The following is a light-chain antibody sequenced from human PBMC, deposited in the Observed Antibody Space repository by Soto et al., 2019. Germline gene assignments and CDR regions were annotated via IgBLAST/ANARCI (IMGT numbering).Light chain of an antibody. CDR1: QSVSSK. CDR3: QQYNNWPWT. CDR2: DAS. V-gene: IGKV3-15*01. Sequence: EIVMTQSPGTLSVSPGERVTLSCRASQSVSSKLVWYQRKPGQTPRLLIYDASTRATGMPGRFSGSGSGTEFTLTISSLQSEDFAVYYCQQYNNWPWTFGQGTKVGIK. J-gene: IGKJ1*01.